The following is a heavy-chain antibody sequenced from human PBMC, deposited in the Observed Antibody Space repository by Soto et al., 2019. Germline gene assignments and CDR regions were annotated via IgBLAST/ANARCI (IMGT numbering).Heavy chain of an antibody. CDR3: ERVIPGAEAWFDP. CDR1: GYKFTTYF. V-gene: IGHV1-46*01. D-gene: IGHD2-2*01. CDR2: IHPSGDT. J-gene: IGHJ5*02. Sequence: QVQLVQSGAELKKPGASVKVACKASGYKFTTYFIHWVRQAPGQGLEWMGMIHPSGDTGYAQKFRGRVNMTIDTSTSTAYLDLRSLTSDDTAVYYCERVIPGAEAWFDPWGQGTLVTVSS.